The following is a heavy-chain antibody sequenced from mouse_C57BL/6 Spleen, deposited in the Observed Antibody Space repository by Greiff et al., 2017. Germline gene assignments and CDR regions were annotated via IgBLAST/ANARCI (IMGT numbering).Heavy chain of an antibody. CDR1: GYTFTSYG. V-gene: IGHV1-81*01. D-gene: IGHD4-1*01. CDR2: INPRSGNT. Sequence: QVQLKQSGAELARPGASVKLSCKASGYTFTSYGISWVKQRTGQGLEWIGEINPRSGNTYYNEKFKGKATLTADKSSSTAYMELRSLTSEDSAVYFCARESPHWLDYWGQGTTLTVSS. CDR3: ARESPHWLDY. J-gene: IGHJ2*01.